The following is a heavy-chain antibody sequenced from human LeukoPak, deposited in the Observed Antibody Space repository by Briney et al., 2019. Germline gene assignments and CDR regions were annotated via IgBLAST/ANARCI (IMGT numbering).Heavy chain of an antibody. CDR2: ISSNSDYI. CDR3: ARGVDY. CDR1: GFTFSSYG. V-gene: IGHV3-21*01. Sequence: GGSLRLSCAASGFTFSSYGMHWVRQAPGKGLEWVSSISSNSDYIYYADSVKGRFTISRDNAKNSLYLQMNSLRAEDTAMYYCARGVDYRGQGTLVTVSS. J-gene: IGHJ4*02.